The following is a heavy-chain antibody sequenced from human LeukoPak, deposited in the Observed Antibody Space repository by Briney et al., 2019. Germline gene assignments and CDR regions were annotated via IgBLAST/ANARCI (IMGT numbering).Heavy chain of an antibody. D-gene: IGHD2-15*01. V-gene: IGHV4-34*01. CDR1: GGSFSGYY. CDR3: ARGSLGYCSGGSCELPIYDWFDP. Sequence: PSETLSLTCAVYGGSFSGYYWSWIRQPPGKGLEWIGEINHSGSTNYNPSLKSRVTISVDTSKNQFSLKLSSVTAADTAVYYCARGSLGYCSGGSCELPIYDWFDPWGQGTLVTVSS. CDR2: INHSGST. J-gene: IGHJ5*02.